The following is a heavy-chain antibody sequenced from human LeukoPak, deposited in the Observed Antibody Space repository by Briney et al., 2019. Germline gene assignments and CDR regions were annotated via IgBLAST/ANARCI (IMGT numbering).Heavy chain of an antibody. CDR1: GFTFSSYG. D-gene: IGHD2-2*01. CDR2: ISYDGSNK. J-gene: IGHJ4*02. CDR3: AKDGVPAAIGYFDY. V-gene: IGHV3-30*18. Sequence: GGSLRLSCAASGFTFSSYGMHWVRQAPGKGLEWVAVISYDGSNKYYADSMKGRFTISRDNSKNTLYLQMNSLRAEDTAVYYCAKDGVPAAIGYFDYWGQGTLVTVSS.